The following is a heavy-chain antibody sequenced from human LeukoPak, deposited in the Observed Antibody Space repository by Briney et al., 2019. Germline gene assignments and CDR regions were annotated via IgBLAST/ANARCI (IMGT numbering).Heavy chain of an antibody. Sequence: KPGGSLGLSXAASGFTFSNAWMSWVRQAPGKGLEWVGRIKSKTDGGTTDYATPVKGRFTISRDDSKNTLYLQMNSLKTEDTAVYYCTSYSHYYFDYWGQGTLVTVSS. CDR3: TSYSHYYFDY. V-gene: IGHV3-15*01. CDR1: GFTFSNAW. D-gene: IGHD3-10*01. J-gene: IGHJ4*02. CDR2: IKSKTDGGTT.